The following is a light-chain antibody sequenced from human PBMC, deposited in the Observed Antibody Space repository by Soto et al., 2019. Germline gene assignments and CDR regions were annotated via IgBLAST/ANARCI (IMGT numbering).Light chain of an antibody. CDR2: GAS. J-gene: IGKJ2*01. V-gene: IGKV3-15*01. CDR3: QQYNNWPPKQYT. Sequence: EIVMTQSPATLSVSPGERATLSCRASQSVSSNLAWYQHKPGQAPRLLIYGASTRSTGIPARFSGSGSGTEFSLTISSLQSEDFAVYSCQQYNNWPPKQYTFGQGTKLEIK. CDR1: QSVSSN.